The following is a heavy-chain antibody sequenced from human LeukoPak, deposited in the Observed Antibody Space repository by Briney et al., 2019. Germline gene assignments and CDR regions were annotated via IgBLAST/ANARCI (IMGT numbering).Heavy chain of an antibody. V-gene: IGHV3-48*01. CDR3: ARLRIYDHIDY. CDR1: GFSFNASA. Sequence: GGSLRLSCTDSGFSFNASAMPWVRQAPGKGLEWVSFITSGGSDIDYADSVRGRFTIFRDNANNTLFLQMNSLRVEDTAVYYCARLRIYDHIDYGGQGTLVTVSS. J-gene: IGHJ4*02. CDR2: ITSGGSDI. D-gene: IGHD2/OR15-2a*01.